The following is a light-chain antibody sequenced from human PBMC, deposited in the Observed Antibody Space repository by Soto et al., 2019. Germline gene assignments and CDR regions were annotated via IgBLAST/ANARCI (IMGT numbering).Light chain of an antibody. Sequence: DIQMTQSPSSLSASVGDRVTINCRASQSISSYLNWYHQKPGKAPKLLIYAASSLQSGVPSRFSGSGSGTDFTLTISSLQPEDFATYYCQQSYSTTITFGQGTRLEIK. V-gene: IGKV1-39*01. J-gene: IGKJ5*01. CDR1: QSISSY. CDR3: QQSYSTTIT. CDR2: AAS.